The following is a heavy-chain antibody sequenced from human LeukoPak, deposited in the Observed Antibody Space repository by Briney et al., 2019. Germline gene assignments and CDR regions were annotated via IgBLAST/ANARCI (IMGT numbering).Heavy chain of an antibody. Sequence: GASVKVSCKASGYTFTSYYMHWVRQAPGQGLEWMGIINPSGGSTSYAQKFQGRVTMTRDTSTSTVYMELSSLRSEDTAVYYCARDRVVVTAIGRGGWFDPWGQGTLVTVSS. CDR2: INPSGGST. V-gene: IGHV1-46*01. D-gene: IGHD2-21*02. J-gene: IGHJ5*02. CDR3: ARDRVVVTAIGRGGWFDP. CDR1: GYTFTSYY.